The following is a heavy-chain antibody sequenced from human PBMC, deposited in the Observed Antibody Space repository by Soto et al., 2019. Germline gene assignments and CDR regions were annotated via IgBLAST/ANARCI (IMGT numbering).Heavy chain of an antibody. V-gene: IGHV4-34*01. Sequence: QVQLQQWGAGLLKPSETLSLTCAVYGGSFSGYYWSWIRQPPGKGLEWIGEINHSGSTNYNPSLKSRVTISVDTSKNQFSLKLSSVSAADTAVYYCARGSEISSTSEGRTEDYYGMEVWSQGTTVTVSS. CDR3: ARGSEISSTSEGRTEDYYGMEV. CDR1: GGSFSGYY. CDR2: INHSGST. D-gene: IGHD2-2*01. J-gene: IGHJ6*02.